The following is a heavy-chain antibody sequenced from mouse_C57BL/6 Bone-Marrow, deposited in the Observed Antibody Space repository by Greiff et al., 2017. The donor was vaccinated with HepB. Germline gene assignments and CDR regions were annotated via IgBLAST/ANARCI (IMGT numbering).Heavy chain of an antibody. CDR3: TIYYGRRDY. J-gene: IGHJ2*01. CDR1: GYTFTDYE. D-gene: IGHD1-1*01. Sequence: VHLVESGAELVRPGASVTLSCKASGYTFTDYEMHWVKQTPVHGLEWIGAIDPETGGTAYNQKFKGKAILTADKSSSTAYMELRSLTSEDSAVYYCTIYYGRRDYWGQGTTLTVSS. CDR2: IDPETGGT. V-gene: IGHV1-15*01.